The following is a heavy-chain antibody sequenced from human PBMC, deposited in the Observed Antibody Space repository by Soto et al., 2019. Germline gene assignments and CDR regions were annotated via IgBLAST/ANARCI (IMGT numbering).Heavy chain of an antibody. V-gene: IGHV3-11*06. CDR3: ARIGRMERDPFAAAGTYRGHYYGMDV. D-gene: IGHD6-13*01. CDR1: GFTFSDYY. CDR2: ISSSSSYT. Sequence: GGSLRLSCAASGFTFSDYYMSWIRQAPGKGLEWVSYISSSSSYTNYADSVKGRFTISRDNAKNSLYLQMNSLRAEDTAVYYCARIGRMERDPFAAAGTYRGHYYGMDVWGQGTTVTVSS. J-gene: IGHJ6*02.